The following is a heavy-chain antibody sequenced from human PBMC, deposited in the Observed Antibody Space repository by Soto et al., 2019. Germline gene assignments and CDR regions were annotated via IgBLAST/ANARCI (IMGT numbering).Heavy chain of an antibody. V-gene: IGHV1-18*01. J-gene: IGHJ6*02. CDR2: ISAYNGNT. CDR3: ARIESGDYYYYYGMDV. CDR1: VYTFTSYG. Sequence: GXSVKVSCKASVYTFTSYGISWVRQAPGQGLEWMGWISAYNGNTNYAQKLQGRVTMTTDTSTSTAYMELRSLRSDDTAVYYCARIESGDYYYYYGMDVWGQGTTVTASS.